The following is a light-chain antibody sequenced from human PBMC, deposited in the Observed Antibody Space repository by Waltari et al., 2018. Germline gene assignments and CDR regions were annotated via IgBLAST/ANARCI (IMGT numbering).Light chain of an antibody. CDR1: QSVSSK. Sequence: LVMTQSPVTLSVSPGERATLSCRASQSVSSKLAGYQQKPGQAPRLLIYDASTRAAGIPVRFAGSGSGTEFTLSISSVESEDFALYYCQQYDHWPQYTFGQGTKLQIK. V-gene: IGKV3-15*01. CDR3: QQYDHWPQYT. CDR2: DAS. J-gene: IGKJ2*01.